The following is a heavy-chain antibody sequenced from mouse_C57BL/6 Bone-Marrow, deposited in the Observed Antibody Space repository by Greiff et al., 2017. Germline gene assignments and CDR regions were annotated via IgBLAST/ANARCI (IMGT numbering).Heavy chain of an antibody. CDR1: GFTFSSYG. J-gene: IGHJ3*01. V-gene: IGHV5-6*01. CDR3: ARDGNPFAY. D-gene: IGHD2-1*01. Sequence: EVQGVESGGDLVKPGGSLKLSCAASGFTFSSYGMSWVRQTPDKRLEWVATTSSGGSYTYYPDSVKGRFTISRDNAKNTLYLQMSSLKSEDTAMYYCARDGNPFAYWGQGTLVTVSA. CDR2: TSSGGSYT.